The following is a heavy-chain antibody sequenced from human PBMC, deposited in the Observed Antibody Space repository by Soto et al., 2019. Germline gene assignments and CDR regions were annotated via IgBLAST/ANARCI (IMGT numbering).Heavy chain of an antibody. CDR3: ARHSSIRGNYGSGSLYYYYGMDV. J-gene: IGHJ6*02. Sequence: GESLKISCKGSGYSFTSYWIGWVRQMPGKGLEWMGIIYPGDSDTRYSPSFQGQVTISADKSISTAYLQWSSLKAPDTAMYYCARHSSIRGNYGSGSLYYYYGMDVWGQGTTVSVSS. V-gene: IGHV5-51*01. D-gene: IGHD3-10*01. CDR1: GYSFTSYW. CDR2: IYPGDSDT.